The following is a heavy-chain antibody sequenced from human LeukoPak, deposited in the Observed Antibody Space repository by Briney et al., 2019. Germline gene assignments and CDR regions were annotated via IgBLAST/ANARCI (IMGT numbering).Heavy chain of an antibody. J-gene: IGHJ4*02. Sequence: GGSLRLSCAASGLTFSSYAMMWLRQAPGQGLEWVSAITGSGDWALYADSVKGRFTISRDNSKNTLWLQMSSLRAEDTAVYYCAKGPGNWIANFDYWGQGTLVTVSS. CDR3: AKGPGNWIANFDY. D-gene: IGHD1-20*01. CDR1: GLTFSSYA. V-gene: IGHV3-23*01. CDR2: ITGSGDWA.